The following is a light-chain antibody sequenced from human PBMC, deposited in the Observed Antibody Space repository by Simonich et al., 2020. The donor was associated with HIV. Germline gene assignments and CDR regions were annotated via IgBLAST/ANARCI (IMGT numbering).Light chain of an antibody. CDR2: VVS. CDR1: SSDVGGYNN. J-gene: IGLJ3*02. Sequence: QSALTQPASVSGSPGQSITISCTGTSSDVGGYNNVSWYQQYTGKDPKVMIYVVSKRPSGVSNRFSCSKSGNTASLTISGLQAEDEADYYCSSYTSSSTWVFGGGTKLTVL. V-gene: IGLV2-14*01. CDR3: SSYTSSSTWV.